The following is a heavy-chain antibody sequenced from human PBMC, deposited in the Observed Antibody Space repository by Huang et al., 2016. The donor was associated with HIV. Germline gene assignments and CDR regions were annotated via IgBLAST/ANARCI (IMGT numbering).Heavy chain of an antibody. CDR1: GFTFSSFW. V-gene: IGHV3-7*04. CDR3: ARGSGSFGFDP. D-gene: IGHD1-26*01. CDR2: IKEDGSEK. Sequence: EVQLVESGGGLVQPGGSLRLSCADSGFTFSSFWMSGVRQAPGKGLEGVANIKEDGSEKYYVDSVKGRFTISRDNAKNSLYLQMNSLRAEDTAVYNCARGSGSFGFDPWGQGTLVTVSS. J-gene: IGHJ5*02.